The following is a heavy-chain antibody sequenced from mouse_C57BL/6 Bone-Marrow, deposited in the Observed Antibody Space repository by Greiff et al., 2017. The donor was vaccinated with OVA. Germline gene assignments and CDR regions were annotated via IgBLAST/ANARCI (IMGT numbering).Heavy chain of an antibody. CDR2: IHPSDSDT. CDR3: AMGEGDYDEEGFDY. CDR1: GYTFTSYW. J-gene: IGHJ2*01. D-gene: IGHD2-4*01. Sequence: QVQLKQPGAELVKPGASVKVSCKASGYTFTSYWMHWVKQRPGQGLEWIGRIHPSDSDTNYNQKFKGKATLTVDKSSSTAYMQLSSLTSEDSAVYYCAMGEGDYDEEGFDYWGQGTTLTVSS. V-gene: IGHV1-74*01.